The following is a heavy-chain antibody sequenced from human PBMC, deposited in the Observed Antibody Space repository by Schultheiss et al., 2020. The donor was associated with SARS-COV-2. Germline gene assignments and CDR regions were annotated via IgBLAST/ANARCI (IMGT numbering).Heavy chain of an antibody. V-gene: IGHV3-21*04. D-gene: IGHD6-6*01. CDR2: ISSTTGNT. J-gene: IGHJ4*02. CDR3: ARESSSSFDY. Sequence: GGSLRLSCAASGFTFSSYSMNWVRQAPGKGLEWVSSISSTTGNTYYGDSLKGRFTISRDNSKNTLHLQMNSLRAEDTAVYYCARESSSSFDYWGQGTLVTVSS. CDR1: GFTFSSYS.